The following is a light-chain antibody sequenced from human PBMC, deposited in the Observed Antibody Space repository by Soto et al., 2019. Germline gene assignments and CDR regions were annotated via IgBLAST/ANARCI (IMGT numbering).Light chain of an antibody. J-gene: IGKJ4*01. CDR2: AAS. CDR1: QGIRND. V-gene: IGKV1-6*01. CDR3: QQYSSYSLT. Sequence: AIQMTQSPSSLSASVGDRVTITCRASQGIRNDLDWFQQKPGKAPKLLIYAASNLQSGVPSRFSGSGYGTEFTLTISSLQPEDFATYYCQQYSSYSLTFGGGTKVEIK.